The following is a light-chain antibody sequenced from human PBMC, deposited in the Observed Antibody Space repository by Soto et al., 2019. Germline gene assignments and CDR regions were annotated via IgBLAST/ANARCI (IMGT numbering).Light chain of an antibody. V-gene: IGLV2-14*01. CDR3: SSYTSSSIVV. J-gene: IGLJ2*01. CDR1: SSDVGGY. CDR2: DVS. Sequence: QSALTQPASVSGSPGQSITISCTGTSSDVGGYVPWYQQHPGKAPKLMIYDVSNRPSGVSNRFSGSKSGNTASLTISGLQAEDEADYYCSSYTSSSIVVFGGGTQLTVL.